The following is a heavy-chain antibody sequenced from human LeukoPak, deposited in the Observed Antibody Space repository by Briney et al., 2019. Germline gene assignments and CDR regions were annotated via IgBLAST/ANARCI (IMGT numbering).Heavy chain of an antibody. V-gene: IGHV3-23*01. CDR3: AKDQYSSGWYFNHGMDV. CDR1: GFTFSNYA. Sequence: GGSLRLSCAASGFTFSNYAMTWVRQAPGKGLEWVSAISGSGGSTYYADSVKGRFTISRDNSKNTLYLQMNSLRAEDTAVYYCAKDQYSSGWYFNHGMDVWGQGTTVTVSS. CDR2: ISGSGGST. J-gene: IGHJ6*02. D-gene: IGHD6-19*01.